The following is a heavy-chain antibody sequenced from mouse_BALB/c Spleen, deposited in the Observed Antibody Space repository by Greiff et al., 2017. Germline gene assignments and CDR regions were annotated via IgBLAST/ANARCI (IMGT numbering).Heavy chain of an antibody. D-gene: IGHD2-1*01. V-gene: IGHV5-6-5*01. J-gene: IGHJ3*01. CDR2: ISSGGST. CDR1: GFTFSSYA. CDR3: GYGNYVAY. Sequence: EVQLVESGGGLVKPGGSLKLSCAASGFTFSSYAMSWVRQTPEKRLEWVASISSGGSTYYPDSVKGRFTISRDNARNTLFLQMTSLRSEDTAMYYCGYGNYVAYWGQGTLVTVSA.